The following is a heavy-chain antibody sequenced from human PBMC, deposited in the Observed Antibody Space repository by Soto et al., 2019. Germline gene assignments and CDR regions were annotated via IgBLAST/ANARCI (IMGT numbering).Heavy chain of an antibody. CDR1: GGTFSNYA. D-gene: IGHD3-10*01. J-gene: IGHJ6*02. Sequence: QVQLVQSGAEVKKPGSSVKVSCKASGGTFSNYALISWVRQAPGQGLEWMGGIIPIGATVNYAQKFQGRVPITADESTSTVYMDLGSLRSEDTAVYYCARDLLGFGYTYADVWGQGTTVTVSS. CDR3: ARDLLGFGYTYADV. V-gene: IGHV1-69*12. CDR2: IIPIGATV.